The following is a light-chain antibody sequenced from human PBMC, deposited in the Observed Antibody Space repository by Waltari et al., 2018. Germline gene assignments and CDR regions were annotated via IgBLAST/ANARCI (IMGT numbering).Light chain of an antibody. Sequence: EIVLTQSPATLSLSPGERATLSCRASQSMNGYLAWYQQKPGQAPRLLIYDTSNRATGIPARFSGTGSGTDFTLSISSLGPEDFAVYFCQHRSNWPPLFAFGPGTKVDMK. CDR1: QSMNGY. CDR2: DTS. CDR3: QHRSNWPPLFA. J-gene: IGKJ3*01. V-gene: IGKV3-11*01.